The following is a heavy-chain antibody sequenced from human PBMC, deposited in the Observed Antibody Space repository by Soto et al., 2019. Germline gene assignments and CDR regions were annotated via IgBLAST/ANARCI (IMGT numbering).Heavy chain of an antibody. CDR3: ARLTVVMSYYYGMDV. CDR2: INPSGGST. Sequence: VSCKASGYTFTSYYMHWVRQAPGQGLEWMGIINPSGGSTSYAQKFQGRVTMTRDTSTSTVYMELSSLRSEDTAVYYCARLTVVMSYYYGMDVWGQGTTVTVSS. CDR1: GYTFTSYY. D-gene: IGHD2-15*01. J-gene: IGHJ6*02. V-gene: IGHV1-46*01.